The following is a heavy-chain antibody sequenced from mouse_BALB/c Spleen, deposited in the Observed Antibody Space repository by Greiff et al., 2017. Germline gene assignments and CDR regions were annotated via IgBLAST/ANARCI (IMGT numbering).Heavy chain of an antibody. Sequence: QSGPGLVKPSQSLSLTCTVTGYSITSDYAWNWIRQFPGNKLEWMGYISYSGSTSYNPSLKSRISITRDTSKNQFFLQLNSVTTEDTATYYCARGRTIYDGYHGAMDYWGQGTSVTVSS. CDR1: GYSITSDYA. CDR2: ISYSGST. V-gene: IGHV3-2*02. D-gene: IGHD2-3*01. J-gene: IGHJ4*01. CDR3: ARGRTIYDGYHGAMDY.